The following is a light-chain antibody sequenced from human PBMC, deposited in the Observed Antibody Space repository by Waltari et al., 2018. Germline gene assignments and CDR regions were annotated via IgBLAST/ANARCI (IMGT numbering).Light chain of an antibody. CDR1: QSISRY. J-gene: IGKJ1*01. Sequence: EIMLTQSPGTLSLSPGERSTPSCRASQSISRYLACYHQKPGQAPRLLIYDASSRATGIPDRFSGRGSGTDFSLTISRLEPEDFAVYYCQKYGSLPATFGQGTKVEIK. CDR3: QKYGSLPAT. V-gene: IGKV3-20*01. CDR2: DAS.